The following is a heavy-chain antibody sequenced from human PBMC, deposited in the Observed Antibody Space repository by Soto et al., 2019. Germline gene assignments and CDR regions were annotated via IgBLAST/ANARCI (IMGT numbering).Heavy chain of an antibody. CDR3: ARYIPGVRYYGMDV. CDR2: IGESGTPT. V-gene: IGHV3-23*01. Sequence: EVQLLESGGGLVQPGGSLRLSCAASGFTFSSYAMKWVRQAPGKGLEWVSLIGESGTPTYYPDSVKGRFTISRDNSGNTLFLEMYSRRAEDTAVYDCARYIPGVRYYGMDVW. J-gene: IGHJ6*01. CDR1: GFTFSSYA. D-gene: IGHD2-2*01.